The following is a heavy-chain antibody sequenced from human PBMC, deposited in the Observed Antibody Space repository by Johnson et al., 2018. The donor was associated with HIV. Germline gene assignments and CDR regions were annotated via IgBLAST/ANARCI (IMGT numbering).Heavy chain of an antibody. CDR1: GFTVSSNY. CDR2: IYSGGST. CDR3: ARLPSGYNRDSFDV. D-gene: IGHD5-18*01. V-gene: IGHV3-66*02. J-gene: IGHJ3*01. Sequence: VQLVESGGGLVQPGGSLRLSCAASGFTVSSNYMSWVRQAPGKGLEWVSVIYSGGSTSYADAVKGRFTISRDNAKDTLSLQMNSLRAEDTATYYCARLPSGYNRDSFDVWGQGTKVTVSS.